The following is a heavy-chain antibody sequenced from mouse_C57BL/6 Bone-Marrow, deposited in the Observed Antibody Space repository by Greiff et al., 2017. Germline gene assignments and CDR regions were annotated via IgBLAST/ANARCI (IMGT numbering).Heavy chain of an antibody. CDR1: GFTFSSYT. J-gene: IGHJ2*01. V-gene: IGHV5-9*01. Sequence: EVQVVESGGGLVKPGGSLKLSCAASGFTFSSYTMSWVRQTPEKRLEWVATISGGGGNTYYPDSVKGRFTISRDNAKNTLYLQMSSLRSWDTALYYCARRRYSNYDYWGQGTTLSVSS. CDR3: ARRRYSNYDY. D-gene: IGHD2-5*01. CDR2: ISGGGGNT.